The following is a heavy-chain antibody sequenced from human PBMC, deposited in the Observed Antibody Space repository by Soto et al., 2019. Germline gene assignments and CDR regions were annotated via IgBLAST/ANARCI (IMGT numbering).Heavy chain of an antibody. CDR3: ARDQIFRHYYGMDV. CDR2: ISSSSSYI. CDR1: GFTFSSYS. V-gene: IGHV3-21*01. Sequence: GGSLRLSCAASGFTFSSYSMSWVRQAPGKGLEWVSSISSSSSYIYYADSVKGRFTISRDNAKNSLYLQMNSLRAEDTAVYYCARDQIFRHYYGMDVWGQGTKVTVSS. D-gene: IGHD3-9*01. J-gene: IGHJ6*02.